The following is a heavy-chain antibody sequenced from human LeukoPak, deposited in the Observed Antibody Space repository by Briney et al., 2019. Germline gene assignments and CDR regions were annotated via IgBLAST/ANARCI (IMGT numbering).Heavy chain of an antibody. D-gene: IGHD3-10*01. J-gene: IGHJ4*02. CDR3: ARDRGFGESDY. V-gene: IGHV3-66*01. CDR1: GFTVSSNY. Sequence: GGSLRLSCAASGFTVSSNYMSWVRQAPGKGLEWVSVTYSGGSTYYADSVKGRFTISRDNSKNTLYLQMNSLRAEDTAVYYCARDRGFGESDYWGQGTLVTVSS. CDR2: TYSGGST.